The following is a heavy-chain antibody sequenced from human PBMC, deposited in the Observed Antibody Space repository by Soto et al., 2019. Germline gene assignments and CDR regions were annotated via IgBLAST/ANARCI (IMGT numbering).Heavy chain of an antibody. D-gene: IGHD6-13*01. J-gene: IGHJ4*02. CDR3: ARHRSSNPPGY. V-gene: IGHV4-39*01. CDR2: IYYSGST. Sequence: SETLSLTCTVSGGSISSSSYYWGWIRQSPGKGLEWIGSIYYSGSTYYNPSLKSRVTISVDTSKNQFSLKLSSVTAADTAVYYCARHRSSNPPGYWGQGTLVTVSS. CDR1: GGSISSSSYY.